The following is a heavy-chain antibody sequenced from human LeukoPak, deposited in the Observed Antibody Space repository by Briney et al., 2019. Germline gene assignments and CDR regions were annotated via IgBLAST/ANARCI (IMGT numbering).Heavy chain of an antibody. J-gene: IGHJ4*02. CDR2: IIPIFGTA. Sequence: SVKVSCKASGGTFSSYAISWVRQAPGQGLEWMGGIIPIFGTANYAQKFQGRVTITADESTSTAYMELSSLRSEDTAVYYCLSYCSSTSCYTRKDYFDYWGQGTLVTVSS. CDR1: GGTFSSYA. V-gene: IGHV1-69*13. D-gene: IGHD2-2*02. CDR3: LSYCSSTSCYTRKDYFDY.